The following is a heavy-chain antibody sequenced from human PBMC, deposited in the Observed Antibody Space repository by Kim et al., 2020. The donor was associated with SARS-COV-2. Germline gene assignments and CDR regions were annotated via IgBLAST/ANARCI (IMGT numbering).Heavy chain of an antibody. CDR3: AKEANYYGSGSYTQYYYYYYGMDV. CDR1: GFTFSSYA. Sequence: GGSLRLSCAASGFTFSSYAMSWVRQAPGKGLEWVSAISGSGGSTYYADSVKGRFTISRDNSKNTLYLQMNSLRAEDTAEYYCAKEANYYGSGSYTQYYYYYYGMDVWGQGTTVTVSS. D-gene: IGHD3-10*01. V-gene: IGHV3-23*01. CDR2: ISGSGGST. J-gene: IGHJ6*02.